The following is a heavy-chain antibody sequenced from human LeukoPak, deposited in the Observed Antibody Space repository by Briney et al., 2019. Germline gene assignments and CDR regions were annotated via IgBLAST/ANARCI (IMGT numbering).Heavy chain of an antibody. Sequence: QSGGSLSLSCAASGFTLSSYEFNWARQPPGKGLEWVSYINGAKVVLYADSVKGRFTISRDNAKNSVYLQMNGLGVEDTAIYYCSRVVTGVEDFDLWGLGTLVTVAS. CDR3: SRVVTGVEDFDL. CDR1: GFTLSSYE. D-gene: IGHD2-8*01. J-gene: IGHJ2*01. V-gene: IGHV3-48*03. CDR2: INGAKVV.